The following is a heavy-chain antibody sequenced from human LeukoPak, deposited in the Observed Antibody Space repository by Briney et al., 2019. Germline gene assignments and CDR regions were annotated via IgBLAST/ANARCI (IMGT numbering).Heavy chain of an antibody. V-gene: IGHV3-23*01. CDR3: AKEFSPLRNPTVFDS. J-gene: IGHJ4*02. CDR1: GFTFTTYD. D-gene: IGHD1-14*01. Sequence: GGSLRLSCAASGFTFTTYDMAWVRQASGKGLEWVSLVTTSGGGTYYADSVKGRFTISRDNSKNTVYLQMNYLRADDTAIYYCAKEFSPLRNPTVFDSWGQGSLVTVSS. CDR2: VTTSGGGT.